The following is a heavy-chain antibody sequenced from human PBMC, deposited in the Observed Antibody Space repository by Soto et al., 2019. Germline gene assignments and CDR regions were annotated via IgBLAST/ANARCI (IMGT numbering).Heavy chain of an antibody. CDR2: VYHSGST. Sequence: SETLSLTCAVYGGSFSSNWWSWVRQPPGKGLEWIGEVYHSGSTIYNPSLKSRVTMSVDTHKDQFFLKLTSVTAADTAVYYCARYCNNSNCRHLYYFDYWGLDTLVTVS. CDR1: GGSFSSNW. CDR3: ARYCNNSNCRHLYYFDY. V-gene: IGHV4-34*10. D-gene: IGHD2-8*01. J-gene: IGHJ4*02.